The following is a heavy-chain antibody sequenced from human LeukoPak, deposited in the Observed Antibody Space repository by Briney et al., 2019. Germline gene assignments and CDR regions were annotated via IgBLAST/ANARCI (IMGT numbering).Heavy chain of an antibody. CDR2: IYHSGGT. J-gene: IGHJ4*02. Sequence: SETLSLTCTVSGGSINDASWNWIRQPPGQGLEWIGYIYHSGGTNYNLSLKSRVSISLDTSKNQFSLKLSSVTAADTAVYYCARVGTYYRSLDSWGQGTLVTVSS. V-gene: IGHV4-59*01. CDR1: GGSINDAS. CDR3: ARVGTYYRSLDS. D-gene: IGHD3-10*01.